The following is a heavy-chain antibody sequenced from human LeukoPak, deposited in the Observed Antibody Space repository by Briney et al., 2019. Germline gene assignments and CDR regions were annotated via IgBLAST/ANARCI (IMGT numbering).Heavy chain of an antibody. Sequence: GGSLRLSCAASGFTFSSYSMNWVRQAPGKGLEWVSSISSSSSYIYYADSVKGRFTISRDNVKNSLYLQMNSLRAEDTAVYYCARGPYCGGDCTGAFDIWGQGTMVTVSS. J-gene: IGHJ3*02. CDR2: ISSSSSYI. CDR1: GFTFSSYS. D-gene: IGHD2-21*02. CDR3: ARGPYCGGDCTGAFDI. V-gene: IGHV3-21*01.